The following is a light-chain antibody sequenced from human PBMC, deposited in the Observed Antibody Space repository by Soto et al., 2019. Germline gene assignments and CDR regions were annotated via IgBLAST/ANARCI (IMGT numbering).Light chain of an antibody. J-gene: IGKJ1*01. CDR3: QHYYNYSVT. V-gene: IGKV1-5*01. Sequence: DIQMTQSPSTLFASVGDRVTMTCRASQSISWWLAWYQQTPGKAPKLLIYDASSLSSGVPSRFSGSGSGTEFTLTISSLQADDFGTYYCQHYYNYSVTFGQGTTVDIK. CDR1: QSISWW. CDR2: DAS.